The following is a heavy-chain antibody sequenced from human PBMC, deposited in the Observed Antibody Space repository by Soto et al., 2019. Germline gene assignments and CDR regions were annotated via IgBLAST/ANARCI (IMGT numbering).Heavy chain of an antibody. J-gene: IGHJ5*02. D-gene: IGHD6-13*01. V-gene: IGHV1-2*04. CDR3: ARAYSSSWNWFDP. CDR2: INPNSGGT. CDR1: GYTFTGYY. Sequence: QVQLVQSGAEVKKPGASVKVSCKASGYTFTGYYMHWVRQAPGQGLEWMGWINPNSGGTNYAQKIQGWVTMTRDTSISTAYMELSRLRSDDTAVYYCARAYSSSWNWFDPWGQGTLVTVSS.